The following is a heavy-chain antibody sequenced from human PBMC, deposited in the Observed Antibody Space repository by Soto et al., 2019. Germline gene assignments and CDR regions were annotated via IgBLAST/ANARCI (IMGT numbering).Heavy chain of an antibody. J-gene: IGHJ4*02. V-gene: IGHV1-18*01. CDR2: ITTDKGKT. Sequence: ASVKVSCKTSGYTFTNYGISWVRQAPGQGLEWMGWITTDKGKTTYAQKFQGRVIITRDTSASTAYMELSSLRSEDTAVYYCARNILGGTTDYWGPGTLVTVSS. D-gene: IGHD1-7*01. CDR1: GYTFTNYG. CDR3: ARNILGGTTDY.